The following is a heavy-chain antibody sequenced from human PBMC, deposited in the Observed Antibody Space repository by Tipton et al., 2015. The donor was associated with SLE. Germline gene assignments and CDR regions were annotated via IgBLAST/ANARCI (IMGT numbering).Heavy chain of an antibody. CDR1: GFTFKDYW. CDR2: IHGDGIRS. D-gene: IGHD4-17*01. CDR3: AKGPKYGDFYFDS. Sequence: SLRLSCAAAGFTFKDYWMHWVRQARDKGLVWVSRIHGDGIRSDYADPVRGRFTISRDNVKKTVCLQMDSLRVEDTAVYYCAKGPKYGDFYFDSGAQGSLVTVSS. J-gene: IGHJ4*02. V-gene: IGHV3-74*01.